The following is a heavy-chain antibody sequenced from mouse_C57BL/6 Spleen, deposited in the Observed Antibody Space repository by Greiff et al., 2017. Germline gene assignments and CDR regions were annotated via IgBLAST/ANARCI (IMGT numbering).Heavy chain of an antibody. V-gene: IGHV7-3*01. Sequence: EVKLVESGGGLVQPGGSLRLSCAASGFTFTDYYMSWVRQPPGKALEWLGFIRNKANGYTTEYSASVKGRFTISRDNSQSILYLQMNALRAEDSATYYCARSPSYGNYWYFDVWGTGTTVTVSS. CDR2: IRNKANGYTT. D-gene: IGHD2-10*01. CDR1: GFTFTDYY. J-gene: IGHJ1*03. CDR3: ARSPSYGNYWYFDV.